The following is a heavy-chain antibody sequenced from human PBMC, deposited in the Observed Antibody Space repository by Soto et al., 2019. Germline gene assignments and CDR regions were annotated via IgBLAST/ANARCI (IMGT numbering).Heavy chain of an antibody. CDR1: GGSISSYY. D-gene: IGHD6-13*01. CDR2: IYYSGST. CDR3: ARASVGIAPYY. Sequence: QVQLQESGPGLVKPSETLSLTCTVSGGSISSYYWSWIRQPPGKGLEWIGYIYYSGSTNYNPSLKSRVTISVDTSKNQFSLKLSSVTAADTAVYYCARASVGIAPYYWGQGTLVTVSS. V-gene: IGHV4-59*01. J-gene: IGHJ4*02.